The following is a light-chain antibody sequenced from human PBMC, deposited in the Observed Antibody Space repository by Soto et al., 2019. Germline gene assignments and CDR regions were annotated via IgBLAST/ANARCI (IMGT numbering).Light chain of an antibody. CDR3: RQYQQYNTSSLM. CDR2: RAS. V-gene: IGKV1-5*03. J-gene: IGKJ1*01. Sequence: DVQMTQSPSTLSASVGDRVTITCRASQSISNWLAWYQQKPGKAPKVLIYRASSLESGVPSRFSGSGSGTEFTLPISSLQPDDSATYYCRQYQQYNTSSLMFGQGTKVEIK. CDR1: QSISNW.